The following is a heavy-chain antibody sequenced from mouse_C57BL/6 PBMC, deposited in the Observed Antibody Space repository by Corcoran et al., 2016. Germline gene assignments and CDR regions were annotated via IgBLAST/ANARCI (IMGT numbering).Heavy chain of an antibody. D-gene: IGHD2-5*01. J-gene: IGHJ2*01. V-gene: IGHV1-18*01. CDR2: INPNNGGT. CDR1: GYTFTDYN. CDR3: SRSYYSIYFDY. Sequence: EVPLQQSGPEQVKPGASVKIHCKAPGYTFTDYNMDWVKQSHGKSLEWIGDINPNNGGTIYNQKFKGKATLTVHKSSSTAYMELRSLTSEDTAVYFCSRSYYSIYFDYWGQGTTLTVSS.